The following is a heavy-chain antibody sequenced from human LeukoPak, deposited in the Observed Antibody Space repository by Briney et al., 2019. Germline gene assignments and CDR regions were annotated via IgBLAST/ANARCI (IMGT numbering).Heavy chain of an antibody. J-gene: IGHJ4*02. Sequence: ASVKVSCKASGYTFTSYYMHWVRQAPGQGLEWMGIINPSGGSTSYAQKFQGRVTMTRDTSTSTVYMELSSLRSEDTAVYYCARGYDFWSGYYFVFDYWGQGTLVTVSS. CDR3: ARGYDFWSGYYFVFDY. D-gene: IGHD3-3*01. CDR2: INPSGGST. CDR1: GYTFTSYY. V-gene: IGHV1-46*01.